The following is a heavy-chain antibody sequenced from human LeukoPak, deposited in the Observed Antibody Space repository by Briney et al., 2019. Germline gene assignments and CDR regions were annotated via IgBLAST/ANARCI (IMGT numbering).Heavy chain of an antibody. CDR2: ISYDGSNK. CDR3: ARDGVYCSSTSCYSINYYYYYMDV. V-gene: IGHV3-30-3*01. J-gene: IGHJ6*03. CDR1: GFTFSSYA. D-gene: IGHD2-2*01. Sequence: AGGSLRLSCAASGFTFSSYAMHWVRQAPGKGLEWVAVISYDGSNKYYADSVKGRFTISRDNSKNTLYLQMNSLRAEDTAVYYCARDGVYCSSTSCYSINYYYYYMDVWGKGTTVTVSS.